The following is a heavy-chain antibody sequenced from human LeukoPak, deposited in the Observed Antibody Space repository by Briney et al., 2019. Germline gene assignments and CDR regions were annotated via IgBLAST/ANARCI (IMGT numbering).Heavy chain of an antibody. CDR3: ARDRALYGTGPHFGD. Sequence: GGSLRLSCAASGFTFSSHWMHWVHQVPGKGLVWVSRIHPDGSTTTYADSVKGRFTISRDNAKNTLHLQMNSLRAEDTAVYYCARDRALYGTGPHFGDWGQGIQVTVSS. CDR1: GFTFSSHW. D-gene: IGHD3-16*01. CDR2: IHPDGSTT. V-gene: IGHV3-74*01. J-gene: IGHJ4*02.